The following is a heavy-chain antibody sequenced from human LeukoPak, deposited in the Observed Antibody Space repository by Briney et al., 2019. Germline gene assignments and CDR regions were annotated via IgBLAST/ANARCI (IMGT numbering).Heavy chain of an antibody. CDR2: INPNSGGT. CDR1: GYTFTGYY. Sequence: ASVKVSCTASGYTFTGYYMHWVRQAPGQGLEWMGRINPNSGGTNYAQRFQGRVTMTRDTSISTAYMELSRLRSDDTAVYYCAKTSPIVGSPLDYWGQGTLVTVSS. J-gene: IGHJ4*02. CDR3: AKTSPIVGSPLDY. V-gene: IGHV1-2*06. D-gene: IGHD1-26*01.